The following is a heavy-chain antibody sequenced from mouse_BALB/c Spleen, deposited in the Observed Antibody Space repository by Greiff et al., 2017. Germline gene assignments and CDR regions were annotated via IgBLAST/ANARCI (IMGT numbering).Heavy chain of an antibody. D-gene: IGHD2-12*01. J-gene: IGHJ2*01. CDR3: ARKGYYSHDGGAMDY. Sequence: VKLVESGPGLVQPSQSLSITCTVSGFSLTSYGVHWVRQSPGKGLEWLGVIWSGGSTDYNAAFISRLSISKDNSKSQVFFKMNSLQANDTAIYYCARKGYYSHDGGAMDYWGQGTTLTVSS. V-gene: IGHV2-2*02. CDR1: GFSLTSYG. CDR2: IWSGGST.